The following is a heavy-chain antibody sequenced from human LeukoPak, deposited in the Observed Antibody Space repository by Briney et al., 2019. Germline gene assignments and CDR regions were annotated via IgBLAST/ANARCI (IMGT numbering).Heavy chain of an antibody. CDR2: INPNSGGT. CDR1: GYTFTGCY. V-gene: IGHV1-2*02. J-gene: IGHJ4*02. D-gene: IGHD2-2*01. Sequence: GASVKVSCKASGYTFTGCYMHWVRQAPGQGLEWMGWINPNSGGTNYAQKFQGRVTMTRDTSISTAYMELSRLRSDDTAVYYCARDGGVVVPAAIPDYWGQGTLVTVSS. CDR3: ARDGGVVVPAAIPDY.